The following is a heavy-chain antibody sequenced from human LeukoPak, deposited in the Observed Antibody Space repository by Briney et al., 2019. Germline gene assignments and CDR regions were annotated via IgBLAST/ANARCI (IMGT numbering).Heavy chain of an antibody. J-gene: IGHJ4*02. CDR1: GGSFSGYY. V-gene: IGHV4-34*01. D-gene: IGHD5-12*01. Sequence: SETLSLTCAVYGGSFSGYYWSWIRQPPGKGLEWIGEINHRGSTNYNPSLKSRVTISIDTSRKQFSLKMTSVTAADTAVYYCARGLDIRGFDYWGQGTLVTVSS. CDR2: INHRGST. CDR3: ARGLDIRGFDY.